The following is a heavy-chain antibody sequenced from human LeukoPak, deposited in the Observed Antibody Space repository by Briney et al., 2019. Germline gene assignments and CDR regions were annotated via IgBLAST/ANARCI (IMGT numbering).Heavy chain of an antibody. J-gene: IGHJ3*02. CDR1: GGSISGYY. D-gene: IGHD2-2*01. Sequence: SETLSLTCTVSGGSISGYYLSWIRQPPGTGLEWIESIYYRGSPNCNPSLKSRVTMSRDASEKKFSPRLKLSSVTAADTAVYYCARHGNIVLEPVASKAFDIWGQGTMVTVST. V-gene: IGHV4-59*08. CDR3: ARHGNIVLEPVASKAFDI. CDR2: IYYRGSP.